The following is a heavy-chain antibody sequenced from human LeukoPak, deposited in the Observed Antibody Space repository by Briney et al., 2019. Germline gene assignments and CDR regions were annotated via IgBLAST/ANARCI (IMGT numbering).Heavy chain of an antibody. CDR3: ARSRAGYNFNAFDI. V-gene: IGHV1-69*05. Sequence: SVKVSCKASGGTFSSYAISWVRQAPGQGLEWMGRIIPIFGTANYAQKFQGRVTITTDESTSTAYMELSSLRSEDTAVYYCARSRAGYNFNAFDIWGQGTMVTVSS. J-gene: IGHJ3*02. D-gene: IGHD5-24*01. CDR1: GGTFSSYA. CDR2: IIPIFGTA.